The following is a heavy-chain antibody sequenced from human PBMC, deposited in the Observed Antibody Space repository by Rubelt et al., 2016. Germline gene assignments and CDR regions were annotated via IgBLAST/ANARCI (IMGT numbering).Heavy chain of an antibody. Sequence: QVQLVQSGAEVKKPGASVKVSCKASGYTFTGYYMHWVRQAPGQGLEWMGWINPNSGGTNYAQKFQGRVTMTRDTSISTAYMELSRLRSDDTAVYYCAVVGPYYYDSSGYREDFDYWGQGTLVTVSS. V-gene: IGHV1-2*02. CDR3: AVVGPYYYDSSGYREDFDY. CDR1: GYTFTGYY. CDR2: INPNSGGT. J-gene: IGHJ4*02. D-gene: IGHD3-22*01.